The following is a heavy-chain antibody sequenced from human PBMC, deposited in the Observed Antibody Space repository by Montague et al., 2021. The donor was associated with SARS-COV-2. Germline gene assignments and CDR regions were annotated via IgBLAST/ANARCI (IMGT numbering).Heavy chain of an antibody. Sequence: SETLSLTCTVSGGSISSDYCYWIWLPPGNGQELDWNRSNNSSANNNYNPYLQNRVSIDVAMNKNSVTLRLSTVTAAAAASYYCAADQAATYYYAMDVWGQGTTVTVSS. D-gene: IGHD2-15*01. J-gene: IGHJ6*02. V-gene: IGHV4-4*07. CDR1: GGSISSDY. CDR2: NNSSANN. CDR3: AADQAATYYYAMDV.